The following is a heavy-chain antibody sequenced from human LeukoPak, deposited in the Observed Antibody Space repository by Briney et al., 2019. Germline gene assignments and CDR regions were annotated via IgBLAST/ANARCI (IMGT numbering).Heavy chain of an antibody. Sequence: TGGSLRLSCAASGFTFSSSWMSWVRQAPGKGLEWVATINQDGSEKYYVDSVKGRFTISRDNAKNSLSLQMNSLRAEDTTIYYCARGGGPLDYWGQGTLVTVSS. CDR1: GFTFSSSW. CDR3: ARGGGPLDY. V-gene: IGHV3-7*01. CDR2: INQDGSEK. J-gene: IGHJ4*02. D-gene: IGHD3-16*01.